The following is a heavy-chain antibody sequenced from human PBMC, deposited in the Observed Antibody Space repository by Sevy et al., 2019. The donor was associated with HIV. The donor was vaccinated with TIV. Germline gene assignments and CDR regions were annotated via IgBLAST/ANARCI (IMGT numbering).Heavy chain of an antibody. CDR1: GYSFTSYW. V-gene: IGHV5-51*01. CDR3: SRLRIQLCAPPDY. J-gene: IGHJ4*02. CDR2: IYPGDSDT. Sequence: GESLKISCKGSGYSFTSYWIGWVRQMPGKGLEWMGSIYPGDSDTRYGPSFQGQVSFSAGKSIGTAFLQFSSLKASDTAMYYCSRLRIQLCAPPDYWGQGTLVTVSS. D-gene: IGHD5-18*01.